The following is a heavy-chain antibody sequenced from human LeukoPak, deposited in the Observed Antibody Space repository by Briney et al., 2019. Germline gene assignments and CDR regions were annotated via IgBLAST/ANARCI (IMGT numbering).Heavy chain of an antibody. Sequence: PGGSLRLSCAASGFTVSSNYMSWVRQAPGKGLEWVSVIYSGGSTYYADSVRGRFTLSRDKSKNTLYLQMNSLRAEDTAVYYCAKDARRSSGWWFFDHWGQGTLVTVSS. J-gene: IGHJ4*02. CDR2: IYSGGST. V-gene: IGHV3-53*01. CDR1: GFTVSSNY. CDR3: AKDARRSSGWWFFDH. D-gene: IGHD6-19*01.